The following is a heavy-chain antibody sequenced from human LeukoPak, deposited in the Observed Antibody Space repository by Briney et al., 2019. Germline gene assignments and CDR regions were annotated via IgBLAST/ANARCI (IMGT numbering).Heavy chain of an antibody. CDR3: ARSYYYGMDV. V-gene: IGHV4-59*08. CDR1: GGSISSYF. Sequence: SETLSLTCTVSGGSISSYFWSWIRQPPGKGLEWIGYIHYSGSTNYNPSLKSRVTISVDTSKNQFSLKLSSVTAADTAMYYCARSYYYGMDVWGQGTTVSVSS. J-gene: IGHJ6*02. CDR2: IHYSGST.